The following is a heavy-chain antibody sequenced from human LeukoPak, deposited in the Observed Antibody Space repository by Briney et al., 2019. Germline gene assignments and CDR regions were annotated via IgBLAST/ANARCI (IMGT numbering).Heavy chain of an antibody. V-gene: IGHV1-2*02. Sequence: GASVKVSCKTSGYIFTDYFLHWVRQAPGHGLERMGWINPDSGGTNYAQKFQGRVTITTDTSVNTAYMELTGLTSDDTAVYYCGRDGQRERWVDPWGQGTLVTVSS. J-gene: IGHJ5*02. D-gene: IGHD1-1*01. CDR2: INPDSGGT. CDR3: GRDGQRERWVDP. CDR1: GYIFTDYF.